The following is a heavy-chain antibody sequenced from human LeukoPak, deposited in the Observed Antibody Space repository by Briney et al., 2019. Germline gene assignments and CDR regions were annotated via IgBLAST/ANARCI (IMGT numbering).Heavy chain of an antibody. CDR2: ISYDGSNK. CDR1: GFTFSSHA. D-gene: IGHD3-10*01. J-gene: IGHJ3*02. CDR3: ARDVSSGGAFDI. V-gene: IGHV3-30*04. Sequence: GGSLRLSCAASGFTFSSHAMHWVRQAPGKGLEWVAVISYDGSNKYYADSVKGRFTISRDNSKNTLYLQMNSLRAEDTAVYYCARDVSSGGAFDIWGQGTMVTVSS.